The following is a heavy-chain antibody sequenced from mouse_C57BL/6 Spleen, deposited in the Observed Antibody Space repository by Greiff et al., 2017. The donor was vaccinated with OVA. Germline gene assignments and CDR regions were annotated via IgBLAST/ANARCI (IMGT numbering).Heavy chain of an antibody. D-gene: IGHD4-1*01. CDR3: ARSANLEG. V-gene: IGHV1-80*01. CDR2: IYPGDGDT. CDR1: GYAFSSYW. J-gene: IGHJ2*01. Sequence: VQLQESGAELVKPGASVKISCKASGYAFSSYWMHWVKQRPGKGLEWIGQIYPGDGDTNYNGKFKGKATLTADKSSSTAYMQLSSLTSEDSAVYFCARSANLEGWGQGTTLTVAS.